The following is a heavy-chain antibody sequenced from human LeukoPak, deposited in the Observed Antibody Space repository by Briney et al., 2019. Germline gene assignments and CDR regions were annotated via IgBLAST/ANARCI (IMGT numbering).Heavy chain of an antibody. CDR2: IYTSGST. Sequence: SETLSLTCTVSGGSISSYYWSWIRQPGGKGLEWIGRIYTSGSTNYNPSLKSRVTMSVDTSKNQFSLKLSSVTAADTAVYYCARDRRFGELFNYYYGMDVWGQGTTVTVSS. J-gene: IGHJ6*02. CDR3: ARDRRFGELFNYYYGMDV. CDR1: GGSISSYY. D-gene: IGHD3-10*01. V-gene: IGHV4-4*07.